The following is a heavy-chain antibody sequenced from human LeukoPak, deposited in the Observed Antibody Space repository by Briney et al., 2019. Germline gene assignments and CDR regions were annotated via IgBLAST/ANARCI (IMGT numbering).Heavy chain of an antibody. CDR3: ARDQGLLWFGTYYYYMDV. CDR1: GYIFTAFS. J-gene: IGHJ6*03. CDR2: INPTSGGT. V-gene: IGHV1-2*02. Sequence: GASVKVSCKAAGYIFTAFSLHWVRQAPGQGLEWMGWINPTSGGTNYAQNFQGRVRITRDTSITTAYMELRSLRSDDTAVYYCARDQGLLWFGTYYYYMDVWGKGTTVTVSS. D-gene: IGHD3-10*01.